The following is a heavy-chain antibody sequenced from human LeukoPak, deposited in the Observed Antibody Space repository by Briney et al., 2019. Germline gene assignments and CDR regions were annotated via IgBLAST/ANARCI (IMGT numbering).Heavy chain of an antibody. CDR2: ISSSGSTI. CDR1: GFTFSDYY. Sequence: GGSLRLSCAASGFTFSDYYMSWIRQAPGKGLECVSYISSSGSTIYYADSVKGRFTISRDNAKNSLYLQMNSLRAEDTAVYYCAREHIVVVTAIPYFDYWGQGTLVTVSS. V-gene: IGHV3-11*01. J-gene: IGHJ4*02. D-gene: IGHD2-21*02. CDR3: AREHIVVVTAIPYFDY.